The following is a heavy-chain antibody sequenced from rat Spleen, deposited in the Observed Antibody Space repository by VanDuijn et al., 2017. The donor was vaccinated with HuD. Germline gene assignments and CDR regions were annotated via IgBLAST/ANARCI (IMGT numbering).Heavy chain of an antibody. CDR3: TRGPTVATNYFDY. CDR1: GFIFNNYW. V-gene: IGHV5-31*01. CDR2: ITNTGDTT. J-gene: IGHJ2*01. Sequence: EVQLVESGGGLVQPGRSLKLSCVASGFIFNNYWMTWIRQAPGKGLEWVASITNTGDTTYYPDSVKDRFTISRDNAKSTLYLQMNSLRSEDTATYYCTRGPTVATNYFDYWGQGVMVTVSS. D-gene: IGHD1-3*01.